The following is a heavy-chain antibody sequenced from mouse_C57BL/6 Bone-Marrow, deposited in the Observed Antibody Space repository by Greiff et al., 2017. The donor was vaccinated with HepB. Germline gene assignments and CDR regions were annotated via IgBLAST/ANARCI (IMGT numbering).Heavy chain of an antibody. J-gene: IGHJ3*01. CDR1: GYTFTNYG. V-gene: IGHV1-81*01. Sequence: VQLQQSGAELARPGASVKLSCKASGYTFTNYGISWVKQRTGQGLEWIGEIYPRSGNTYYNEKFKGKATLTADKSSSTAYMELRSLTSEDSAVYFCAREDYGSRFAYWGQGTLVTVSA. CDR3: AREDYGSRFAY. D-gene: IGHD1-1*01. CDR2: IYPRSGNT.